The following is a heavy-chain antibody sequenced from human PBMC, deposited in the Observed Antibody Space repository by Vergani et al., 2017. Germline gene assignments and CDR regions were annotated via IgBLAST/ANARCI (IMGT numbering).Heavy chain of an antibody. CDR2: IIPILGIA. Sequence: QVQLVQSGAEVKKPGSSVKVSCKASGGTFSSYTISWVRQAPGQGLEWMGRIIPILGIANYAQKFQGRVTITADKSTSTAYMELSSLRSEDTAVYYCARDPVSGYDFVGFDYWGQGTLVTVSS. CDR3: ARDPVSGYDFVGFDY. CDR1: GGTFSSYT. J-gene: IGHJ4*02. V-gene: IGHV1-69*08. D-gene: IGHD5-12*01.